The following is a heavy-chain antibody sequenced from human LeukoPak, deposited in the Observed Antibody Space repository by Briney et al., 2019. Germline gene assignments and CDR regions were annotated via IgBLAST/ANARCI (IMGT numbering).Heavy chain of an antibody. D-gene: IGHD6-13*01. J-gene: IGHJ2*01. V-gene: IGHV3-30*02. CDR2: IRYDGSNK. CDR3: AKDFSRSWLWYFDL. CDR1: GFTFSSYG. Sequence: GGSLRLSCAASGFTFSSYGMHWVRQAPGKGLEWVAFIRYDGSNKYYADSVKGRFTISRDNSKNTLYLQMNSLRAEDTAVYYCAKDFSRSWLWYFDLWGRGTLVTVSS.